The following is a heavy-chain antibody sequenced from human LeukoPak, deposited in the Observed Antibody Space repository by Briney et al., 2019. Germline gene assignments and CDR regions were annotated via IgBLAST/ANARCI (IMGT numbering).Heavy chain of an antibody. CDR1: GYMFTTYW. CDR3: ARVEMTTMPTYYFDY. J-gene: IGHJ4*02. CDR2: VYPGNSDT. V-gene: IGHV5-51*01. D-gene: IGHD5-24*01. Sequence: GESLKISCQGSGYMFTTYWTAWVRQMPGKGLEWMGIVYPGNSDTTYSPSFQGQVTISADKSLNTAYLQWSSLEASDTAMYYCARVEMTTMPTYYFDYWGQGSLITVSS.